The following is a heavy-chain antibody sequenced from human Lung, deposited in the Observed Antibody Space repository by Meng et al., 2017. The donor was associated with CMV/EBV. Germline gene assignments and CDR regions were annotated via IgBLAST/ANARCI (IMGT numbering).Heavy chain of an antibody. CDR1: GYTFTRYG. D-gene: IGHD1-26*01. Sequence: SCKASGYTFTRYGISWVRQAPGQGLEWMGWISAYNGNTNYAQKLQGRVTMTTDTSTSTAYMELRSLRSDDTAVYYCASGRGSYHYFDYWGQGTLVTVSS. V-gene: IGHV1-18*01. CDR3: ASGRGSYHYFDY. CDR2: ISAYNGNT. J-gene: IGHJ4*02.